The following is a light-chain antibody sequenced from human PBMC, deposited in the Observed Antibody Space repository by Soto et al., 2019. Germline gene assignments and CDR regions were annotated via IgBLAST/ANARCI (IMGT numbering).Light chain of an antibody. J-gene: IGKJ1*01. V-gene: IGKV3-11*01. Sequence: EIVLTQSPATLSLSPGERATLSCRASQSISNFLAWYQQKPGQAPRLLIYDASKRATDIPDRFIGSGSGTDFALCSSRPQPEDFAVYYCQQYGSSGTFGQGTKVDI. CDR1: QSISNF. CDR3: QQYGSSGT. CDR2: DAS.